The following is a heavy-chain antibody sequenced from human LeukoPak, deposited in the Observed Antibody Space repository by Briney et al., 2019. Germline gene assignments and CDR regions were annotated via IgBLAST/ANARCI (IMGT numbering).Heavy chain of an antibody. CDR1: GCTFNNYA. Sequence: GGSLRLSCAASGCTFNNYAVSWVRQAPGKGLQWVSAISGSGGTTDYADSVKGRFTISRDNSKNTLYLQMNSLRAEDTAVYYCAKDRTSFHFYYYYGMDVWGQGTTVAVSS. CDR2: ISGSGGTT. CDR3: AKDRTSFHFYYYYGMDV. D-gene: IGHD2-2*01. J-gene: IGHJ6*02. V-gene: IGHV3-23*01.